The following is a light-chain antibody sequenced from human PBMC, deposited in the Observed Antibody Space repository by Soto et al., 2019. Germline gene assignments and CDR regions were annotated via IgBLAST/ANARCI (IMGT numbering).Light chain of an antibody. CDR1: RSDVGGYNY. V-gene: IGLV2-11*01. Sequence: QSALTQPRSVSGSPGQSVTISCTGTRSDVGGYNYVSWYQQHPGKAPKLMIYDVSKRPSGVPDRFSGSKSGNTASLTISGLQAEDEADYYCCSYAGSLGVFGGGTKLTVL. CDR3: CSYAGSLGV. J-gene: IGLJ2*01. CDR2: DVS.